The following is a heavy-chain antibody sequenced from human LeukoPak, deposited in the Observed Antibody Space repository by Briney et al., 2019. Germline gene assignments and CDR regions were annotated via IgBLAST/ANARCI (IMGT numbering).Heavy chain of an antibody. D-gene: IGHD3-10*01. CDR2: ISAYNGNT. V-gene: IGHV1-18*01. CDR1: GYTFTSHG. Sequence: ASVKVSCKASGYTFTSHGISWVRQAPGQGLEWMGWISAYNGNTNYAQKLQGRVTMTTDTSTSTAYMELRSLRSDDTAVYYCAREYGSGSYNYYYYYMDVWGKGTTVTVSS. CDR3: AREYGSGSYNYYYYYMDV. J-gene: IGHJ6*03.